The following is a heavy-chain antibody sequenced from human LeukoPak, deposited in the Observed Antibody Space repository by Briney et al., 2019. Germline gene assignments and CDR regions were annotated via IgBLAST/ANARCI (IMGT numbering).Heavy chain of an antibody. CDR2: IYYSGST. Sequence: SETLSLTCTVSGGSISSGDYYWSWLRQPPGKGLEWIGYIYYSGSTYYNPSLKSRVTISVDTSKNQFSLKLSSVTAADTAVYYCASTFVSSSWYRPYGMDVWGQGTTVTVSS. D-gene: IGHD6-13*01. CDR1: GGSISSGDYY. J-gene: IGHJ6*02. CDR3: ASTFVSSSWYRPYGMDV. V-gene: IGHV4-30-4*01.